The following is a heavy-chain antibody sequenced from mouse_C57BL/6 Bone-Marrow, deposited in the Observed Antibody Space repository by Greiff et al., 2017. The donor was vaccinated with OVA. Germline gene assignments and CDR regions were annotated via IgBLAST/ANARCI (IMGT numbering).Heavy chain of an antibody. Sequence: EVKLMESGPGLVKPSQSLSLTCSVTGYSITSGYYWNWIRQFPGNKLEWMGYISYGGSNNYNPSLKNRISITRDSSKNQFFLKLNSVTTEDTATYYCARNFYAMDYWGQGTSVTVSS. J-gene: IGHJ4*01. CDR3: ARNFYAMDY. CDR2: ISYGGSN. V-gene: IGHV3-6*01. CDR1: GYSITSGYY.